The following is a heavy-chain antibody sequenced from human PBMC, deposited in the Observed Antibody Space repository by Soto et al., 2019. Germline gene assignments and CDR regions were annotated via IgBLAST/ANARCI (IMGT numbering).Heavy chain of an antibody. CDR3: ARDIFGHVDAFDL. CDR2: TSGYSGNS. V-gene: IGHV1-18*01. CDR1: GYIFSSFY. Sequence: VASVKVSCKASGYIFSSFYINWVRQAPGQGLEWMGWTSGYSGNSKYAQKFQGRVTMTTDTSTNTGYMEMRSLTSDDTAVYYCARDIFGHVDAFDLWGQGTMVSVS. D-gene: IGHD3-3*02. J-gene: IGHJ3*01.